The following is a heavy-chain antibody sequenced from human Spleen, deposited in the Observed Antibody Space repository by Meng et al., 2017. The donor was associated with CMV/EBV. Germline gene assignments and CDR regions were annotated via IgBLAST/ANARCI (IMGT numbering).Heavy chain of an antibody. D-gene: IGHD3-10*01. Sequence: GESLKISCAASGFTFSSYGMHWVRQAPGKGLEWVAFIRYDGSNKYYADSVKGRFTISRDNSKNTLYLQMNSLRAEDTAVYYCAREAKDRGSGPFDFWGQGTLVTVSS. CDR2: IRYDGSNK. CDR1: GFTFSSYG. V-gene: IGHV3-30*02. CDR3: AREAKDRGSGPFDF. J-gene: IGHJ4*02.